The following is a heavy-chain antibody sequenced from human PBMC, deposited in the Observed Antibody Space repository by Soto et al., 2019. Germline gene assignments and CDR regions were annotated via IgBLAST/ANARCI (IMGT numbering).Heavy chain of an antibody. V-gene: IGHV3-23*01. CDR2: ISGSGGST. CDR3: AKGAKTRADCSSTSCYRSYYYGMDV. D-gene: IGHD2-2*01. CDR1: GFTFSSYA. J-gene: IGHJ6*02. Sequence: SLRLSCAASGFTFSSYAMSWVRQAPGKGLEWVSAISGSGGSTYYADSVKGRFTISRDNSKNTLYLQMNSLRAEDTAVYYCAKGAKTRADCSSTSCYRSYYYGMDVWGQGTTVTVSS.